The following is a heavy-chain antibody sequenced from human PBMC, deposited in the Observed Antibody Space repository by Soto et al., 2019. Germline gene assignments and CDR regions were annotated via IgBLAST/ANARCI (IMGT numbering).Heavy chain of an antibody. Sequence: EVQLVESGGDLVQPGGSLRLSCAASGFTFSSYWMAWVRQSPGKGLEWVASMNQHGRDIQYVDSVRGRFTISRDNASNLLYLQMNNLRVEDTAIYYCATDTYCPATCYRGHGNWGQGTLVTVSS. J-gene: IGHJ4*02. CDR1: GFTFSSYW. CDR2: MNQHGRDI. CDR3: ATDTYCPATCYRGHGN. V-gene: IGHV3-7*03. D-gene: IGHD2-8*02.